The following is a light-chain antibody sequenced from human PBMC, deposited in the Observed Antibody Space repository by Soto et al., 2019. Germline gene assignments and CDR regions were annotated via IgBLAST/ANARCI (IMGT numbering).Light chain of an antibody. CDR1: SSDVGGYNY. J-gene: IGLJ1*01. Sequence: QSVLTQPASVSGSPGQSITISCTGPSSDVGGYNYVSWYQQHPGKAPKLMIYEVSNRPSGVSNRFSGSKSGSTASLTISGLQAEDEADYYCSSYTSSSTLFYVFGTGTKVTV. V-gene: IGLV2-14*01. CDR2: EVS. CDR3: SSYTSSSTLFYV.